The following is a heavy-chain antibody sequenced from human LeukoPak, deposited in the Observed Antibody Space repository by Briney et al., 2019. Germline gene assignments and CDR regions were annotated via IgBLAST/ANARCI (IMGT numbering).Heavy chain of an antibody. J-gene: IGHJ4*02. CDR3: ARAASTVTFDY. Sequence: PGGSLRLSCAASGFTSSSYSMNWVRQAPGKGLEWVSSISSSSSYIYYADSVKGRFTISRDNAKNSLYLQMSSLRAEDTAAYYCARAASTVTFDYWGQGTLVTVSS. CDR2: ISSSSSYI. CDR1: GFTSSSYS. D-gene: IGHD4-17*01. V-gene: IGHV3-21*01.